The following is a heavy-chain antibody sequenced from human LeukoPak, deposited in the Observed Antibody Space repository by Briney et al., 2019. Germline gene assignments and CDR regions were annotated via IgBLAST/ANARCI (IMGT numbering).Heavy chain of an antibody. CDR3: ARHGRRGITMVRGADKKFDY. J-gene: IGHJ4*02. Sequence: GGSLRLSCAASGFTFSSYCMSWVRQAPGKGLEWVANIKQDGSEKYYVDSVKGRFTISRDNAKNSLYLQMNSLRAADTAVYYCARHGRRGITMVRGADKKFDYWGQGTLVTVSS. D-gene: IGHD3-10*01. CDR1: GFTFSSYC. V-gene: IGHV3-7*03. CDR2: IKQDGSEK.